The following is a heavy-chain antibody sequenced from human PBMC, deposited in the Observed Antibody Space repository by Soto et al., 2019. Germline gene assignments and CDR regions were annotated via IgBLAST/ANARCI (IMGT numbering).Heavy chain of an antibody. Sequence: EVQLVESGGGLVKPGGSLRLSCAASGFTFSSYSMTWVRQAPGKGLEWVSSINSRSSSIYYADSVKGRFTISRDNAKNSLYLQMNSLRAEDAAVYYCARNPSGDYWGQGTLVTVSS. J-gene: IGHJ4*02. V-gene: IGHV3-21*01. CDR3: ARNPSGDY. D-gene: IGHD3-10*01. CDR1: GFTFSSYS. CDR2: INSRSSSI.